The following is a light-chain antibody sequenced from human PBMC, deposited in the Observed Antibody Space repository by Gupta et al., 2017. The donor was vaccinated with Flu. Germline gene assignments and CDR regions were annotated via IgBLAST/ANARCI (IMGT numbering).Light chain of an antibody. CDR2: AAS. CDR1: QSIRSY. CDR3: QQSYSTLYT. J-gene: IGKJ2*01. Sequence: VGDRVTITGRASQSIRSYLNWYQQKPGKAPKLLIYAASSLQSGVPSRFSGSGSGTDFTLTISSLQPEDFATYYCQQSYSTLYTFGQGTKLEIK. V-gene: IGKV1-39*01.